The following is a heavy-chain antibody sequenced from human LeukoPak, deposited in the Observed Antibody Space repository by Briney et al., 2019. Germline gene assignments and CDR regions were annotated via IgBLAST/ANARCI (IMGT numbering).Heavy chain of an antibody. J-gene: IGHJ4*02. CDR2: ISSSSSYI. CDR1: GFTVSSNY. Sequence: GGSLRLSCAASGFTVSSNYMNWVRQAPGKGLEWVSSISSSSSYIYYADSVKGRFTISSDNAKNSLYLQMNSLRAEDTAVYYCARDPTSGGYCDYVWGSYRYTSPHYFDYWGQGTLVTVSS. V-gene: IGHV3-21*01. D-gene: IGHD3-16*02. CDR3: ARDPTSGGYCDYVWGSYRYTSPHYFDY.